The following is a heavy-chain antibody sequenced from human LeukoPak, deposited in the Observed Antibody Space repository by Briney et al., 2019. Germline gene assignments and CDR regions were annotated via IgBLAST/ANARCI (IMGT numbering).Heavy chain of an antibody. CDR1: GYTFTSYD. CDR2: MNPNSGNT. Sequence: WASVKVSXKASGYTFTSYDINWVRQATGQGLEWMGWMNPNSGNTGYAQKFQGRVTITRNASISTAYMELSSLRSEDTAVYYCARSTYSGSHNPWGQGTLVTVSS. D-gene: IGHD1-26*01. V-gene: IGHV1-8*03. CDR3: ARSTYSGSHNP. J-gene: IGHJ5*02.